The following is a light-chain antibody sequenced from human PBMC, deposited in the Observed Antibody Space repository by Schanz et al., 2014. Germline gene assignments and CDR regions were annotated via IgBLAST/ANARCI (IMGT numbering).Light chain of an antibody. CDR1: SSDVGGYNY. Sequence: QSALTQPASVSGSPGQSITISCTGTSSDVGGYNYVSWHQQHPGKASKLMIYDVSNRPSGVSNRFSGSKSGNTASLTISGLQAEDEADYYCSSYTSSSTWVFGGGTKLTVL. J-gene: IGLJ3*02. CDR3: SSYTSSSTWV. V-gene: IGLV2-14*03. CDR2: DVS.